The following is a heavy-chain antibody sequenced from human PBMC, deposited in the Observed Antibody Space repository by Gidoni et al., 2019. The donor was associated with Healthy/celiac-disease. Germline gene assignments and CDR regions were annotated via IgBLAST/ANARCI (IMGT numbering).Heavy chain of an antibody. J-gene: IGHJ3*02. Sequence: QVQLVESGGGVVLPGGSLRRSCAAPGFTFSSYGMHWVHQAPGKGLEWVAFIRYDGSNKYYADSVKGRFTISRDNSKNTLYLQMNSLRAEDTAVYYCAKDLPTMIVASQPDAFDIWGQGTMVTVSS. V-gene: IGHV3-30*02. D-gene: IGHD3-22*01. CDR1: GFTFSSYG. CDR3: AKDLPTMIVASQPDAFDI. CDR2: IRYDGSNK.